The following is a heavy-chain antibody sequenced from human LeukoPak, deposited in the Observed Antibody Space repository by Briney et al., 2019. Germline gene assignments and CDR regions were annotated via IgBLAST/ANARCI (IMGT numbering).Heavy chain of an antibody. D-gene: IGHD5-18*01. V-gene: IGHV4-39*07. CDR3: ARGGYSYGRQGMDV. J-gene: IGHJ6*02. CDR1: GGSISSSSYY. Sequence: SETLSLTCTVSGGSISSSSYYWGWIRQPPGKGLEWIGSIYYSGSTYYNPSLKSRVTISVDTSKNQFSLKLSPVTAADTAVYYCARGGYSYGRQGMDVWGQGTTVTVSS. CDR2: IYYSGST.